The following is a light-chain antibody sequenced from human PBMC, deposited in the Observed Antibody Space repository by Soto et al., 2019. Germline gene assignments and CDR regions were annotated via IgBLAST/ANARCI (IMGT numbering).Light chain of an antibody. V-gene: IGKV1-33*01. Sequence: DIQMSQSPSPLSASVGDRFTITCQASQDISNYLNWYQQKPGKAPKLLIYDASNLETGVPSRFSGSGSGTDFTFTISSLQPEDIATYYCQQYDNFPRAINFGQGTRLEI. CDR1: QDISNY. CDR3: QQYDNFPRAIN. CDR2: DAS. J-gene: IGKJ5*01.